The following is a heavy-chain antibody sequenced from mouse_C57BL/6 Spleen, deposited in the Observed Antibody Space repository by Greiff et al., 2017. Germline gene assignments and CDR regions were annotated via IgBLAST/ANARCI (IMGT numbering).Heavy chain of an antibody. V-gene: IGHV5-17*01. CDR1: GFTFSDYG. CDR2: ISSGGSTI. CDR3: ARNDYDAYAMDY. Sequence: EVQGVESGGGLVKPGGSLKLSCAASGFTFSDYGMHWVRQAPEKGLEWVAYISSGGSTIYYADPVKGRFTISRDNAKTTLFLQMTSLRSEDTAMYYCARNDYDAYAMDYWGQGTSVTVAS. D-gene: IGHD2-4*01. J-gene: IGHJ4*01.